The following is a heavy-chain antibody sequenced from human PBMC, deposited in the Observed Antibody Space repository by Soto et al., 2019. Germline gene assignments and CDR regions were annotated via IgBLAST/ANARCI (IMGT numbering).Heavy chain of an antibody. CDR1: GFTFSSYW. D-gene: IGHD2-21*02. Sequence: GGSQRLSCAASGFTFSSYWMHWVRQAPGKGLVWVSRINSDGSSTSYADSVKGRFTISRDNAKNTLYLQMNSLRAEDTAVYYCARVEAYCGGDCYRLFDYWGQGTLVTVSS. CDR2: INSDGSST. CDR3: ARVEAYCGGDCYRLFDY. V-gene: IGHV3-74*01. J-gene: IGHJ4*02.